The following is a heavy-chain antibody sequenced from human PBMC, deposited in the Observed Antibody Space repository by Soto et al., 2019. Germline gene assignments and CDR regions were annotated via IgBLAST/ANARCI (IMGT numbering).Heavy chain of an antibody. CDR3: AREYTAWPLAYGLDV. J-gene: IGHJ6*02. CDR2: ISSRSDI. D-gene: IGHD2-2*02. Sequence: PGWSLRLSCVCSGFTFITYSINWVRQAPGKGLEWVSSISSRSDIYYADSVKGRFTISRDNAKNSVSLQMNSLRAEDTAVYYCAREYTAWPLAYGLDVWGQGTTVTVSS. V-gene: IGHV3-21*01. CDR1: GFTFITYS.